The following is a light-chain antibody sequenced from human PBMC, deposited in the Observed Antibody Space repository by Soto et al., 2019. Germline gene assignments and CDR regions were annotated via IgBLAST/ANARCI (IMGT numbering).Light chain of an antibody. CDR2: EGS. V-gene: IGLV2-14*02. CDR3: SSYATSSTLDV. J-gene: IGLJ1*01. Sequence: QSVLTQPASVSGSPGQSITISCTGTSSDVGSYNLVSWYQQHPGKAPKLMIYEGSKRPSGVSNRFSGSKSGNTASLTISGLQAEDEAGYYCSSYATSSTLDVFGTGTKVTVL. CDR1: SSDVGSYNL.